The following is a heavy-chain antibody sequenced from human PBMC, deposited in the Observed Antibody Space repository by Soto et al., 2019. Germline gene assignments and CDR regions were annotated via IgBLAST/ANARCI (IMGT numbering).Heavy chain of an antibody. CDR3: ARGNRYNNGGLDY. CDR1: GFTFSSHG. Sequence: QVQLVESGGGVVQPGRSLRLSCAASGFTFSSHGMHWVRQAPGKGLEWVAVIWYDGSQKYYVDSVKGRFTITRDNSNTKLYLQMDSLRDEDTAVYYCARGNRYNNGGLDYWCQGTLVTVSS. J-gene: IGHJ4*02. V-gene: IGHV3-33*01. D-gene: IGHD5-18*01. CDR2: IWYDGSQK.